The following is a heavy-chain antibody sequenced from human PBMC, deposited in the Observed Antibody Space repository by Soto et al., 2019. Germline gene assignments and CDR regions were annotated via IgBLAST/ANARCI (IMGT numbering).Heavy chain of an antibody. D-gene: IGHD3-3*01. CDR2: IVPNVGTV. J-gene: IGHJ4*02. CDR1: GGTLSSFINYP. V-gene: IGHV1-69*06. CDR3: ARRDTSGFLRYFDN. Sequence: QMQLVQSGAAVKKPGSSVKVSCKASGGTLSSFINYPINWVRQAPGQGLEWMGGIVPNVGTVNYAQQFQGRVTITADKSTGTAYMELSSLRSEDTALYYCARRDTSGFLRYFDNWGQGTLVTVSS.